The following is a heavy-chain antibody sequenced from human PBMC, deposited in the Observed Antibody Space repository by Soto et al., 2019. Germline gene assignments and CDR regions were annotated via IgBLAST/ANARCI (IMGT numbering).Heavy chain of an antibody. J-gene: IGHJ5*02. Sequence: GGSLRLSCAASGFTFSSYSMNWVRQAPGKGLEWVSYISSSSSTIYYADSVKGRFTISRDNAKNSLYLQMNSLRAEDTAVYYCARETYYDILTGYYRSGWFDPWGQGTLVTVSS. V-gene: IGHV3-48*01. CDR1: GFTFSSYS. CDR2: ISSSSSTI. CDR3: ARETYYDILTGYYRSGWFDP. D-gene: IGHD3-9*01.